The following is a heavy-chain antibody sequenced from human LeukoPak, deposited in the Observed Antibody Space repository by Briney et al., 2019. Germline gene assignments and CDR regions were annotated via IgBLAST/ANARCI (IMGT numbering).Heavy chain of an antibody. D-gene: IGHD3-22*01. CDR1: GLTFSSYV. CDR3: SPPRGDSSGYYYVY. Sequence: GGSLRLSCTASGLTFSSYVMSWVRQAPGKGLEWVSTISGTGGSTFYADSVKGRFTISRDNSKSTMYLQMNSLRAEDTATYYCSPPRGDSSGYYYVYWGQGTLVSVSS. CDR2: ISGTGGST. V-gene: IGHV3-23*01. J-gene: IGHJ4*02.